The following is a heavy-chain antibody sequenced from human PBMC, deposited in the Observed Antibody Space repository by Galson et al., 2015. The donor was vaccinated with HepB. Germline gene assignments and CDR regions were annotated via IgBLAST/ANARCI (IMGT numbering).Heavy chain of an antibody. Sequence: SLRLSCAASGFTFSSYAMHWVRQAPGKGLEYVSAISSNGGSTYYADSVKGRFTISRDNSKNSLYLQMNSLRAEDTAVYYCARDPYSSSWFDPWGQGTLVTVSS. V-gene: IGHV3-64*04. CDR3: ARDPYSSSWFDP. D-gene: IGHD6-13*01. CDR2: ISSNGGST. CDR1: GFTFSSYA. J-gene: IGHJ5*02.